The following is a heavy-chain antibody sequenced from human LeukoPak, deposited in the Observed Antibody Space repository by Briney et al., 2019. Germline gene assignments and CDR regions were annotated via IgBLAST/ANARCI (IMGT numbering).Heavy chain of an antibody. D-gene: IGHD5-18*01. Sequence: GGSLRLSCAASGFTFSSYSMNWVRQAPGKGLEWVSSISSSSSYIYYADSVKGRFTISRDNAKNPLYLQMNSLRAEDTAVYYCARDRFTAMVVYYFDYWGQGTLVTVSS. CDR2: ISSSSSYI. V-gene: IGHV3-21*01. CDR3: ARDRFTAMVVYYFDY. J-gene: IGHJ4*02. CDR1: GFTFSSYS.